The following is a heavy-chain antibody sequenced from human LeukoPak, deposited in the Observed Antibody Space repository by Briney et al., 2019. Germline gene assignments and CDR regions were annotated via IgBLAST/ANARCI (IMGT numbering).Heavy chain of an antibody. CDR1: GHTFTGYY. CDR3: ARGPNWNYDVVFGYFDY. V-gene: IGHV1-2*02. J-gene: IGHJ4*02. Sequence: ASVKVSCKTSGHTFTGYYMHWVRQAPGQGLEWMGWINPNSGDTNYAQKFQGRFTMTRDTSISTAYMELSRLRSDDTAVYYCARGPNWNYDVVFGYFDYWGQGTLVTVSS. D-gene: IGHD1-7*01. CDR2: INPNSGDT.